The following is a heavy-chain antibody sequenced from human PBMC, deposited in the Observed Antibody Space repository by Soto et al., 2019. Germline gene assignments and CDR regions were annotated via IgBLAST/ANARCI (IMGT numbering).Heavy chain of an antibody. CDR2: IHYSGRT. CDR3: ARDSTAFVFDY. Sequence: SETLSLTCTVSGGSISTYYWGWIRQPPGKALEWIGYIHYSGRTSYNPSLKSRVTISIDPSKNHFALNLTSVTAADTAIYYCARDSTAFVFDYWGQGALVTVSS. J-gene: IGHJ4*02. CDR1: GGSISTYY. D-gene: IGHD2-2*01. V-gene: IGHV4-59*01.